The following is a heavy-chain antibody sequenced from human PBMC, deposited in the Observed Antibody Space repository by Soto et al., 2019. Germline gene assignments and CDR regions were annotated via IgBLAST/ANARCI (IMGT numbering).Heavy chain of an antibody. V-gene: IGHV3-48*01. J-gene: IGHJ5*02. CDR1: GFTFSSYS. CDR3: AREGVYALFNWFDP. D-gene: IGHD2-8*01. Sequence: EVQLVESGGGLVQPGGSLRLSCAASGFTFSSYSMNWVRQAPGKGLEWVSYISSSSSTIYYADSVKGRFTISRDNAKNSLYLQMNSLRAEDTAVYYCAREGVYALFNWFDPWGQGTLVTVSS. CDR2: ISSSSSTI.